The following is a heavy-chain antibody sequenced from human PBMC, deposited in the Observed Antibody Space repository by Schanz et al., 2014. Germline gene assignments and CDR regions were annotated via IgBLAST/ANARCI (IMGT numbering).Heavy chain of an antibody. Sequence: QVQLQESGPGLVKPSGTLSLTCAVSGGFISSINWWSWVRQSPGTGLEWIGEINNSGSTNYNPSLKSRVTLSVDTSKNQLSLKLTSVNAADTAVYYCARLPNLRWGWFDPWGPGTLVTVSS. V-gene: IGHV4-4*02. CDR2: INNSGST. J-gene: IGHJ5*02. CDR3: ARLPNLRWGWFDP. D-gene: IGHD3-16*01. CDR1: GGFISSINW.